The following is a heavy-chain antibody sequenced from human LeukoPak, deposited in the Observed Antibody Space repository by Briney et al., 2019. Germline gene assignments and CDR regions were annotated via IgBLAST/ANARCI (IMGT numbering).Heavy chain of an antibody. D-gene: IGHD1-26*01. Sequence: GGSLRLSCAASGFTFSSYSMNWVRQAPGKGLEWVSAISGSGGSTYYADSVKGRFTISRDNSKNTLYLQMNSLRAEDTAVYYCAKGSGSYSHWFDPWGQGTLVTVSS. V-gene: IGHV3-23*01. CDR1: GFTFSSYS. CDR2: ISGSGGST. CDR3: AKGSGSYSHWFDP. J-gene: IGHJ5*02.